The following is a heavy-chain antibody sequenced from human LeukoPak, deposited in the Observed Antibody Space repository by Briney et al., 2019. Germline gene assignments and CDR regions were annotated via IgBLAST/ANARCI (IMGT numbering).Heavy chain of an antibody. V-gene: IGHV4-4*09. CDR2: IYTSGST. D-gene: IGHD2-15*01. CDR1: GGSISSYY. J-gene: IGHJ3*02. Sequence: SETLSLTCTVSGGSISSYYWSWIRQPPGKGLEWIGYIYTSGSTNYNPSLKSRVTMSVDTSKNQFSLKLSSVTAADTAVYYCARDGGQDILDAFDIWGQGTMVTVSS. CDR3: ARDGGQDILDAFDI.